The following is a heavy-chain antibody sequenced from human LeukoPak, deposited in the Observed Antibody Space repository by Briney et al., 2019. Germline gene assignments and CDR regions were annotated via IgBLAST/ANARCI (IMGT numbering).Heavy chain of an antibody. CDR1: GYSISGGYY. CDR3: ARTRFKTGYSYDSSGYFLDY. Sequence: SETLSLTCAVSGYSISGGYYGGWARQPPGKGLEWVGSIYHGGSTYYNPSLKSRVTISVDASKNQFSLSLSSVTAADTAVYYCARTRFKTGYSYDSSGYFLDYWGQGTLVTVSS. V-gene: IGHV4-38-2*01. CDR2: IYHGGST. J-gene: IGHJ4*02. D-gene: IGHD3-22*01.